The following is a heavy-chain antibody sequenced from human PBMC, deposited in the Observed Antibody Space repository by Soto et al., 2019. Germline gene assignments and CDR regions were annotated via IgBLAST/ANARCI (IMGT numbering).Heavy chain of an antibody. Sequence: SETLCLTCTVAGGSISSYYWGWVRQPPGKGLAWIGDIYYSGSTNYNPSLKSRVTISVDTSKNQFSLKLSSVTAADTAVYYCARAGDYDFWSGPNWFDTWGQGTLVTVS. CDR3: ARAGDYDFWSGPNWFDT. V-gene: IGHV4-59*01. J-gene: IGHJ5*02. D-gene: IGHD3-3*01. CDR1: GGSISSYY. CDR2: IYYSGST.